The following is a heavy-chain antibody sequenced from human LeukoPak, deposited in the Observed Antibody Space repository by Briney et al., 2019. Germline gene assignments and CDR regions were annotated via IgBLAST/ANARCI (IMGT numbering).Heavy chain of an antibody. CDR1: GYTFTSNY. D-gene: IGHD3-22*01. Sequence: ASVKVSCKAFGYTFTSNYMHWVRQAPGQGLEWMGWISAYNGNTNYAQKLQGRVTMTTDTSTSTAYMELRSLRSDDTAVYYCARFPRPYYYDSSGYYSPFDYWGQGTLVTVSS. V-gene: IGHV1-18*04. CDR3: ARFPRPYYYDSSGYYSPFDY. J-gene: IGHJ4*02. CDR2: ISAYNGNT.